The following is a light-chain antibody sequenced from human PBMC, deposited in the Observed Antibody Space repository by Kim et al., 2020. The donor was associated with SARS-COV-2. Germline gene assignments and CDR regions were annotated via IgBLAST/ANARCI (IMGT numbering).Light chain of an antibody. V-gene: IGKV3-11*01. J-gene: IGKJ2*01. Sequence: PGERATRTCRASQSVSSYLAWYQQKPGQAPRLLIYDASNRATGIPARFSGSGSGTDFTLTISSLEPEDFAVYYCQQRSNWPPRYTFGQGTKLEI. CDR3: QQRSNWPPRYT. CDR2: DAS. CDR1: QSVSSY.